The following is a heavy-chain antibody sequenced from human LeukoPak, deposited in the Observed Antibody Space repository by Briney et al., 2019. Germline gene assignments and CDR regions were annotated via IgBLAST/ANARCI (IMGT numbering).Heavy chain of an antibody. CDR1: GYNCTNYW. CDR2: ISPVDSDT. V-gene: IGHV5-51*01. Sequence: GDSLKISCKASGYNCTNYWIGGVRQMPGKGLEWIEIISPVDSDTSYSPSLQGQVTIPADKSICTGYWQWSSLKASDTAMYYCARRGDSYGRFDYWGQGILVTVSS. J-gene: IGHJ4*02. D-gene: IGHD5-18*01. CDR3: ARRGDSYGRFDY.